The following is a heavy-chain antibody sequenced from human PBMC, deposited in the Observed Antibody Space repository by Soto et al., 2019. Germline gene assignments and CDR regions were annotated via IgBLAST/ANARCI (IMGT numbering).Heavy chain of an antibody. D-gene: IGHD6-13*01. J-gene: IGHJ4*02. Sequence: QVQLQESGPGLVKPSETLSLTCTVSGGSISSYYWSWIRQPPGKGLEWIGYIYYSGSTNYNPSLKSRVTISVDTSKNQFSLKLSSVTAADTAVYYCARGGSSWVDYWGRGTLVTVSS. CDR3: ARGGSSWVDY. CDR2: IYYSGST. V-gene: IGHV4-59*01. CDR1: GGSISSYY.